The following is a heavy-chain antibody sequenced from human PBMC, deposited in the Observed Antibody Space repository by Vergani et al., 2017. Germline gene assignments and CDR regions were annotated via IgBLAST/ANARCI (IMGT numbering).Heavy chain of an antibody. CDR1: GFTFSSYA. CDR3: AKDSAAGTFDYYYGMDV. J-gene: IGHJ6*04. D-gene: IGHD6-13*01. V-gene: IGHV3-23*01. Sequence: EVQLLESGGGLVQPGGSLRLSCAASGFTFSSYAMSWVRQAPGKGLEWVSAISGSGGSTYYADSVKGRFTISRDNSKNTLYLQMNSLRAEDTAVYYCAKDSAAGTFDYYYGMDVWGKGTTVTVSS. CDR2: ISGSGGST.